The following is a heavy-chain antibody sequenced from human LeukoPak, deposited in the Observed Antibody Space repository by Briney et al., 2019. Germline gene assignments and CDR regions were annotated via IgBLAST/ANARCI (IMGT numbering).Heavy chain of an antibody. CDR2: INHSGST. Sequence: SETLSLTCAVYGGSFSGYYWSWIRQPPGKGLEWIGEINHSGSTSYNPSLKSRVTISVDTTKNQFSLKLSSVTAADTGVYYCARGGRDGEPTSYGDYWGQGALVTVSS. D-gene: IGHD4-17*01. CDR1: GGSFSGYY. CDR3: ARGGRDGEPTSYGDY. J-gene: IGHJ4*02. V-gene: IGHV4-34*01.